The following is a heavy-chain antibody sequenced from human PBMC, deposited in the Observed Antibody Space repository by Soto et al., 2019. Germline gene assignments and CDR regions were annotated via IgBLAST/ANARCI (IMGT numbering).Heavy chain of an antibody. Sequence: EVQLVESGGGLVQPGGSLRLSCVASGFTFDYYWMHWVRQAPGEGLMWVSRLQTDGSHTAYADSVRGRFTISRNNAKNTLYLQMKNLRAEETAVYYCARGGEPEYCGQGTIVNVSS. J-gene: IGHJ4*02. CDR2: LQTDGSHT. CDR1: GFTFDYYW. D-gene: IGHD3-16*01. CDR3: ARGGEPEY. V-gene: IGHV3-74*01.